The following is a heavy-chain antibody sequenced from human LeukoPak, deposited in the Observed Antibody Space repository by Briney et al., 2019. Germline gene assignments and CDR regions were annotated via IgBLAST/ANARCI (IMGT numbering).Heavy chain of an antibody. CDR2: ISSNGGST. Sequence: PGGSLRLSCAASGFSFSTYAMHWVRQGPGKGLEYISSISSNGGSTYYADSVKGRFTISRDNSKNTLFLQMGSLRAEDMAVYYCTRSNNIVGATYFDY. D-gene: IGHD1-26*01. V-gene: IGHV3-64*02. CDR1: GFSFSTYA. J-gene: IGHJ4*01. CDR3: TRSNNIVGATYFDY.